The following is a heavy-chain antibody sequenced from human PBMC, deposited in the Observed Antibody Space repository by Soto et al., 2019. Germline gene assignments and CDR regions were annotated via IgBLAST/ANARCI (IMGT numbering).Heavy chain of an antibody. CDR3: ARGNGYFDY. CDR1: GYSISSGNY. Sequence: KPSETLSLTCAVSGYSISSGNYWVCIRQPPGKDLEWIGSIYHSGSPYYNPSLKSRVTISVDTSNNQFSLKLSSVTAADTAVYYCARGNGYFDYWGQGALVTVSS. D-gene: IGHD2-8*01. CDR2: IYHSGSP. J-gene: IGHJ4*02. V-gene: IGHV4-38-2*01.